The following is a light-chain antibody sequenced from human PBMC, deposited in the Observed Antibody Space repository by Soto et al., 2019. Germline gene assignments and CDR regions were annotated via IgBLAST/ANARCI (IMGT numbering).Light chain of an antibody. Sequence: EIVLTQSPATLSLSPGERATLSCRASQSVSSYLAWYQQKPGQAPRLLIYDASNRASGIPARFSGSGSGTDFPLTIRSREPEDFAVYYCQQRSNWPPGSRFGPGTTVDIK. J-gene: IGKJ3*01. V-gene: IGKV3-11*01. CDR1: QSVSSY. CDR3: QQRSNWPPGSR. CDR2: DAS.